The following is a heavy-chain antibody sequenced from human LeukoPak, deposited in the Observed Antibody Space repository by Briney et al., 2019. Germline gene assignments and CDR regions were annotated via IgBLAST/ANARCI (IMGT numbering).Heavy chain of an antibody. CDR2: IYYSGST. V-gene: IGHV4-39*07. Sequence: PSETLSLTCTVSGGSISSSSCYWGWIREPPGKGLEGIGSIYYSGSTYYNPPLKSRVTISVDTSKNQFSLKLSSVTAADTAVYYCARASTDTVGHWFDPWGQGTLVTVSS. CDR3: ARASTDTVGHWFDP. CDR1: GGSISSSSCY. J-gene: IGHJ5*02. D-gene: IGHD4-17*01.